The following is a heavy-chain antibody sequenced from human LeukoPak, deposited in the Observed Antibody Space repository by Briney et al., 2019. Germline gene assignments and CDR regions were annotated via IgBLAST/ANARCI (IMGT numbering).Heavy chain of an antibody. CDR2: INHSGST. D-gene: IGHD6-19*01. Sequence: PSETLSLTCAVYGGSFSGYYWSWIRQPPGKGLEWIGEINHSGSTNYNPSLKSRVTISVDTSKNQFSLKLSSVTAADTAVHYCARSDAVAGIDYWGQGTLVTVSS. J-gene: IGHJ4*02. V-gene: IGHV4-34*01. CDR1: GGSFSGYY. CDR3: ARSDAVAGIDY.